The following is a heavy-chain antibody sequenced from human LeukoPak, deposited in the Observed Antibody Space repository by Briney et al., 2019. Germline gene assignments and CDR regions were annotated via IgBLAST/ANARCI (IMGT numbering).Heavy chain of an antibody. CDR2: MYYSGST. D-gene: IGHD3-22*01. Sequence: SETLSLTCTVSGGSFSSSSYYWGWIRQPPGKGLEWIGSMYYSGSTYYNPSLKSRVTISVDTSKNQFSLKLSSVTAADTAVYYCARANYYDSSGYFGYWGQGTLVTVSS. J-gene: IGHJ4*02. V-gene: IGHV4-39*07. CDR3: ARANYYDSSGYFGY. CDR1: GGSFSSSSYY.